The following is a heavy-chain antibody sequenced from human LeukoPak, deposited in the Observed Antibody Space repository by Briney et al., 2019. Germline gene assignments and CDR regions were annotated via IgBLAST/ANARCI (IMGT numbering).Heavy chain of an antibody. V-gene: IGHV3-30*04. CDR2: ISDAARNQ. J-gene: IGHJ4*02. CDR3: ARSTGDLDH. D-gene: IGHD3-9*01. Sequence: GGSLRLSCAASGFTFSNYAMHWVRQAPGKGLEWVATISDAARNQYYAASVKGRFSISRDNSKNTLFLQMNSLRPEDTAVYYCARSTGDLDHWGQGTLVTVSS. CDR1: GFTFSNYA.